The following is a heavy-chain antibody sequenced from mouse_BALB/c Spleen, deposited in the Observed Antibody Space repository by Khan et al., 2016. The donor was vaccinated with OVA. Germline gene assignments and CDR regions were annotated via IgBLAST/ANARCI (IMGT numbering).Heavy chain of an antibody. Sequence: EVQLQESGPGLVKPSQSLSLTCTVTGYSITSDYAWNWIRQFPGNKLEWMGYISYSGSTNYHPALKSRISITRDTSKNQFFLHLNSVTTEDTATYYCARDGSRYNYAMDYWGQGTSVTVSS. CDR1: GYSITSDYA. D-gene: IGHD2-3*01. V-gene: IGHV3-2*02. CDR2: ISYSGST. J-gene: IGHJ4*01. CDR3: ARDGSRYNYAMDY.